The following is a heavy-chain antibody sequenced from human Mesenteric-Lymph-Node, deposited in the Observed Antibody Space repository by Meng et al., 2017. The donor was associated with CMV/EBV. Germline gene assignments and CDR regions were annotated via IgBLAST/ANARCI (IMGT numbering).Heavy chain of an antibody. D-gene: IGHD1-26*01. V-gene: IGHV3-21*01. CDR3: ARGSGSYKFGYYFDS. Sequence: SGFTFTSYGMKWISQAPGKGLEWVSSISGGGTHIYYADSLLGRFTISRDNAKNSLYLQMNSLRAEDTAVYYCARGSGSYKFGYYFDSWGQGALVTVSS. CDR1: GFTFTSYG. J-gene: IGHJ4*02. CDR2: ISGGGTHI.